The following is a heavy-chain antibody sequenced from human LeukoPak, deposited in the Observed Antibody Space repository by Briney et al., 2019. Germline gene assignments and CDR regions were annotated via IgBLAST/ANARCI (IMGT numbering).Heavy chain of an antibody. CDR1: GDSISSSSYY. D-gene: IGHD6-19*01. J-gene: IGHJ6*03. Sequence: SETLSLTCTVSGDSISSSSYYWGWIRQPPGKGLEWIGSISYSGTTYYKPSLKSRVTISGDTSKNQFSLNLSSVTAADTAVYYCARPPWEAVAGIDYMDVWGKGTTVTVSS. V-gene: IGHV4-39*07. CDR3: ARPPWEAVAGIDYMDV. CDR2: ISYSGTT.